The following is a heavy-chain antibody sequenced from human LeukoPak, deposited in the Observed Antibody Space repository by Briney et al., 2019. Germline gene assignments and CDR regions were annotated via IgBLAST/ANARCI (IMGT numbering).Heavy chain of an antibody. Sequence: PSETLSLTCAVSGYSISSGYYWGWIRQPPGRGLEFIASIYRSGSTYHNPSLKSRVTISLDMSRNQFSLKLDSLTAADTAVYFCATQVVPAAIPDAFDIWGQGTVVTVFS. CDR2: IYRSGST. CDR3: ATQVVPAAIPDAFDI. CDR1: GYSISSGYY. J-gene: IGHJ3*02. D-gene: IGHD2-2*01. V-gene: IGHV4-38-2*01.